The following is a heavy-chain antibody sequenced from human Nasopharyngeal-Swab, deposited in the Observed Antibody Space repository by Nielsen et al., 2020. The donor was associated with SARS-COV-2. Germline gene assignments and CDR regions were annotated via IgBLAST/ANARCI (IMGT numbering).Heavy chain of an antibody. CDR3: AKRDDYYESSGLGD. CDR1: GFIFSASA. J-gene: IGHJ4*02. V-gene: IGHV3-73*01. CDR2: IGDKDHNYAT. D-gene: IGHD3-22*01. Sequence: GGSLRLSCAASGFIFSASAIHWVRQASGKGLEWVGRIGDKDHNYATTYGASVQGRFTISRDDSKNTAFLQMDSLKTEDTALYYCAKRDDYYESSGLGDWGQGTLVTVSS.